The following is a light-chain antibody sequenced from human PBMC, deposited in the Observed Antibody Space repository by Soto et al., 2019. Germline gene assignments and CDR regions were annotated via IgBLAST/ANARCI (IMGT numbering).Light chain of an antibody. CDR3: CSYTSSDTHLV. Sequence: QSVLTQPASVSGSPGQSITISCTGTSSDVGGYNYVSWYQQHPGKAPKLMIYEVTNRPSGVSSRFSGSKSGNTASLTISGLQAEDEADYYCCSYTSSDTHLVFGGGTKLTVL. CDR1: SSDVGGYNY. J-gene: IGLJ3*02. V-gene: IGLV2-14*01. CDR2: EVT.